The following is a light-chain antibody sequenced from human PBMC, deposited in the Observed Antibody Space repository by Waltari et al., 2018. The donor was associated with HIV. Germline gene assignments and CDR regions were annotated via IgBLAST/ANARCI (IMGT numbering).Light chain of an antibody. V-gene: IGLV2-11*01. CDR2: YVS. CDR3: CSYAGSYTRV. CDR1: SRAVGAYNY. Sequence: QSALTQPRSVSGSPGQSVTISCTGTSRAVGAYNYVSWYQQHPGTAPKVIISYVSQRPSGVPDRFSGSKSGNTASLTISGLQAEDEADYYCCSYAGSYTRVFGGGTKLTVL. J-gene: IGLJ3*02.